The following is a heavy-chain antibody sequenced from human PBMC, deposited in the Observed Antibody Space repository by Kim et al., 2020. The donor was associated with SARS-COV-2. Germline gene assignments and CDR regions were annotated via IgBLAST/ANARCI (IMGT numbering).Heavy chain of an antibody. V-gene: IGHV5-51*01. D-gene: IGHD2-8*01. CDR3: ARQRNGCTNGVCYQYWYFDL. CDR1: GYSFTSYW. J-gene: IGHJ2*01. Sequence: GESLKISCKGSGYSFTSYWIGWVRQMPGKGLEWMGIIYPGDSDTRYSPSFQGQVTISADKSISTAYLQWSSLKASDTAMYYCARQRNGCTNGVCYQYWYFDLWGRGTLVTVSS. CDR2: IYPGDSDT.